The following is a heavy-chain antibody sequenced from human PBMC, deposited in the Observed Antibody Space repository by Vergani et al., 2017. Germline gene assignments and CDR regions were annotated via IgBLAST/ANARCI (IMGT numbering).Heavy chain of an antibody. J-gene: IGHJ3*01. CDR1: GFTFSSYS. D-gene: IGHD6-13*01. CDR2: ISSSSSTI. CDR3: ARDWSIAAAGSAFDL. Sequence: EVQLVESGGGLVQPGGSLRLSCAASGFTFSSYSMNWVRQAPGKGLEWVSYISSSSSTIYYADSVKGRFTISRDNAKNSLYLQMNSLRAEDTAVYYCARDWSIAAAGSAFDLWRRGTMVTVSS. V-gene: IGHV3-48*01.